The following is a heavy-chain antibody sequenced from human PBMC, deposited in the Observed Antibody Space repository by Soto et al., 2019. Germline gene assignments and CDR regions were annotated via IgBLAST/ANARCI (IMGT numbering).Heavy chain of an antibody. D-gene: IGHD2-15*01. CDR1: GGSISSYY. CDR3: ARDELAGGDYYYYGMDV. J-gene: IGHJ6*02. V-gene: IGHV4-59*01. CDR2: IYYSGST. Sequence: PSETLSLTCTVSGGSISSYYWSWIRQPPGEGLEWIGYIYYSGSTNYNPSLKSRVTISVDTSKNQFSLKLSSVTAADTAVYYCARDELAGGDYYYYGMDVWGQGTTVTVSS.